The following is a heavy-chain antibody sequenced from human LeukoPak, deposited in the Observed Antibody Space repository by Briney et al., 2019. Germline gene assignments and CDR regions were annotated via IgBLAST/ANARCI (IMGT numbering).Heavy chain of an antibody. Sequence: GGSLRLSCAPSGFAFSTYGMNWVRQAPGKGLEWASYITSRSTIYYADSVRGRFTISRDNVKNSLYLEMSSLRDDDTAVYYCARRLSGSYLDYWGQGTLVTVSS. CDR3: ARRLSGSYLDY. CDR1: GFAFSTYG. V-gene: IGHV3-48*02. CDR2: ITSRSTI. D-gene: IGHD3-10*01. J-gene: IGHJ4*02.